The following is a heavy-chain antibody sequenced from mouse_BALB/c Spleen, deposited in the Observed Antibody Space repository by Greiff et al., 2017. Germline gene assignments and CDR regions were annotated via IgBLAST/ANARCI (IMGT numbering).Heavy chain of an antibody. V-gene: IGHV1-80*01. D-gene: IGHD4-1*02. CDR3: ARPQLGNYFDY. J-gene: IGHJ2*01. Sequence: QVQLKQSGAELVRPGSSVKISCKASGYAFSSYWMNWVKQRPGQGLEWIGQIYPGDGDTNYNGKFKGKATLTADKSSSTAYMQLSSLTSEDSAVYFCARPQLGNYFDYWGQGTTLTVSS. CDR2: IYPGDGDT. CDR1: GYAFSSYW.